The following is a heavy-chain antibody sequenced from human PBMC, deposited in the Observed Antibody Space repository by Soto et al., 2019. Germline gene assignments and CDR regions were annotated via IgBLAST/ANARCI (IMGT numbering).Heavy chain of an antibody. CDR2: IIPIFGTA. V-gene: IGHV1-69*12. CDR1: GGTFSSYA. D-gene: IGHD1-26*01. Sequence: QVQLVQSGAEVKKPGSSVKVSCKASGGTFSSYAISWVRQAPGQGLEWMGGIIPIFGTANYAQKFQVRVTITADGSPSTAYMELRSLRSEDTAVYYCARVDGSYARGYYYGMDVWGQGTTVTVSS. J-gene: IGHJ6*02. CDR3: ARVDGSYARGYYYGMDV.